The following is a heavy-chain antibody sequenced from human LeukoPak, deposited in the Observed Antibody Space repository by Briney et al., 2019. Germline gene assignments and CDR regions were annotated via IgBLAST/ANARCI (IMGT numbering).Heavy chain of an antibody. CDR1: GGSFSGYY. CDR3: ARGGPMIARGAFDI. V-gene: IGHV4-34*01. CDR2: INHSGST. D-gene: IGHD3-22*01. J-gene: IGHJ3*02. Sequence: SETLSLTCAVYGGSFSGYYWSWIRQPPGKGLEWIGEINHSGSTNYNPSLKSRVTISVDTSKNQFSLKLSSVTAADTAVYYCARGGPMIARGAFDIWGQGTMVTVSS.